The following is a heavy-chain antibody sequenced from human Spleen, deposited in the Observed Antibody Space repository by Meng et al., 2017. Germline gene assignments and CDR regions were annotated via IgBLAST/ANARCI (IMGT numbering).Heavy chain of an antibody. CDR2: IYSGGST. Sequence: GGSLRLSCSVSGGSISSNYMSWVRQAPGKGLEWVSVIYSGGSTYYADSVKGRFTISRDNSKNTLYLQMNSLRAEDTAVYYCAKDGGSGFYYAMDVWGQGTTVTVSS. V-gene: IGHV3-53*01. D-gene: IGHD3-16*01. J-gene: IGHJ6*02. CDR1: GGSISSNY. CDR3: AKDGGSGFYYAMDV.